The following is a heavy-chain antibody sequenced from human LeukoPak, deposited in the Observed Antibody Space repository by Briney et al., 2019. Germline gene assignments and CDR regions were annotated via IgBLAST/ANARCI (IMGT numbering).Heavy chain of an antibody. CDR2: ISYDGSNK. CDR3: AKDDLDTAMVYYFDY. CDR1: GFTFSSYG. V-gene: IGHV3-30*18. D-gene: IGHD5-18*01. Sequence: GRPLRLSCAASGFTFSSYGMHWVRQAPGKGLEWVAVISYDGSNKYYADSVKGRFTISRDNSKNTLYLQMNSLRAEDTAVYYCAKDDLDTAMVYYFDYWGQGTLVTVSS. J-gene: IGHJ4*02.